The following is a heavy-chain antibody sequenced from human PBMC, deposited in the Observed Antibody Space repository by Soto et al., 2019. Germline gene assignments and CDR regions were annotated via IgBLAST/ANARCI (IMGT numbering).Heavy chain of an antibody. CDR2: INPNSGGT. D-gene: IGHD6-13*01. Sequence: ASVKVSCKASGYTFTSYGISWVRQAPGQGFEWMGWINPNSGGTNYAQKFQGWVTMTRDTSISTAYMELSRLRSDDTAVYYCAREMYSSSWYSPNWFDPWGQGTLVTVSS. CDR1: GYTFTSYG. V-gene: IGHV1-2*04. J-gene: IGHJ5*02. CDR3: AREMYSSSWYSPNWFDP.